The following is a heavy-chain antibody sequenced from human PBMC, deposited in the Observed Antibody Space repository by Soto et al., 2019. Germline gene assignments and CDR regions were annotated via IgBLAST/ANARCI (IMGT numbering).Heavy chain of an antibody. Sequence: EEQLVESGGGLVQPGGSLRLSCAASGFSFSNYWMHWVSQTPGKGLVWVSRINSDGSVTSYVDSVKGRLTISRDNAKNTLFLQVASVMAETTAVYYCTRTVEEDYEETRDALAIWCQGTMVAFSS. J-gene: IGHJ3*02. CDR1: GFSFSNYW. CDR3: TRTVEEDYEETRDALAI. D-gene: IGHD3-22*01. CDR2: INSDGSVT. V-gene: IGHV3-74*01.